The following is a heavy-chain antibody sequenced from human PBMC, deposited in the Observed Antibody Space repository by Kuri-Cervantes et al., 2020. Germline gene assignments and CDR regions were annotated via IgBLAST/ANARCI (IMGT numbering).Heavy chain of an antibody. CDR1: GFTFSSYA. Sequence: LSLTCAASGFTFSSYAMHWVRQAPGKGLEWVAVISYDGSNKYYADSVKGRFTISRDNSKNTLYLQLNSLRVEDTAIYYCARDPGHRNGMDVWGQGTTVTVSS. J-gene: IGHJ6*02. V-gene: IGHV3-30*14. CDR3: ARDPGHRNGMDV. CDR2: ISYDGSNK.